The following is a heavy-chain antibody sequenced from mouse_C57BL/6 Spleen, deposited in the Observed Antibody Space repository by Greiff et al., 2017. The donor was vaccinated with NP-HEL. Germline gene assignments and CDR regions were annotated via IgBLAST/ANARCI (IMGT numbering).Heavy chain of an antibody. D-gene: IGHD3-2*02. CDR2: IDPEDGDT. V-gene: IGHV14-1*01. CDR1: GFNIKDYY. Sequence: EVQLQQSGAELVRPGASVKLSCTASGFNIKDYYMHWVKQRPEQGLEWIGRIDPEDGDTEYAPKFQGKATMTADTSSNTAYLQLSSLTSEDTAVYYCTIRPLRLYFDYWGQGTTLTVSS. CDR3: TIRPLRLYFDY. J-gene: IGHJ2*01.